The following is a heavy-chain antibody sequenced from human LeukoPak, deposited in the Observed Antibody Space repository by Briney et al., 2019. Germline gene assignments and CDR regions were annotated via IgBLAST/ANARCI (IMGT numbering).Heavy chain of an antibody. V-gene: IGHV1-2*02. CDR3: ANQLGDFWSGTDDAFGI. CDR1: GYTFTGYY. CDR2: INPNSGGT. Sequence: ASVKVSCKASGYTFTGYYMHWVRQAPGQGREWMGWINPNSGGTNYAQRFQGRVTMTRDTSISTAYLELSRLRSDDTAVYYCANQLGDFWSGTDDAFGIWGQGTMVTVSS. J-gene: IGHJ3*02. D-gene: IGHD3-3*01.